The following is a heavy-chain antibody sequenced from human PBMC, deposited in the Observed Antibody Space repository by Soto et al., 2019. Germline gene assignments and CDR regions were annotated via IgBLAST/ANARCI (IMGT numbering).Heavy chain of an antibody. J-gene: IGHJ5*02. CDR1: GGSISSGGYS. V-gene: IGHV4-30-2*01. CDR2: IYHSGST. Sequence: PSETLSLTCAVSGGSISSGGYSCSWIRQPPGKGLEWIGYIYHSGSTYYNPSLKSRVTISVDRSKNQFSLKLSSVTAADTAVYYCARGSGWYGGQWLDPRGQGTLVTVSS. D-gene: IGHD6-19*01. CDR3: ARGSGWYGGQWLDP.